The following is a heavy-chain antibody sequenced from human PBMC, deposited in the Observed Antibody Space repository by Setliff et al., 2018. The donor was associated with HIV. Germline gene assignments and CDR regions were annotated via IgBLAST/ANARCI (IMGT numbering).Heavy chain of an antibody. V-gene: IGHV4-59*08. CDR3: AHKSGNDAFDI. CDR1: GGSISSHY. CDR2: IYYSGST. J-gene: IGHJ3*02. Sequence: SETLSLTCTVSGGSISSHYWSWIRQPPGKGLEWIGYIYYSGSTNYNPSLKSRVTISVDTSKNQFSLKLSSVTAADTAVYYCAHKSGNDAFDIWGQGTMVTVSS. D-gene: IGHD3-3*01.